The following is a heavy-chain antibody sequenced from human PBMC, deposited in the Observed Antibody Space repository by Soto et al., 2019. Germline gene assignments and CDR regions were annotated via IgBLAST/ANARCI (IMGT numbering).Heavy chain of an antibody. D-gene: IGHD3-3*01. V-gene: IGHV1-8*01. CDR2: MNPNSGNT. Sequence: GASVKVSCKASGYTFTSYDINWVRQAAGQGLECMGWMNPNSGNTGYAQKFQGRVTMTRNTSISTAYMELSSLRSEDTAVYYCARGGVDDFWSGYYPIAWPPDYYYGMDVWGQGTTVTVSS. CDR1: GYTFTSYD. CDR3: ARGGVDDFWSGYYPIAWPPDYYYGMDV. J-gene: IGHJ6*02.